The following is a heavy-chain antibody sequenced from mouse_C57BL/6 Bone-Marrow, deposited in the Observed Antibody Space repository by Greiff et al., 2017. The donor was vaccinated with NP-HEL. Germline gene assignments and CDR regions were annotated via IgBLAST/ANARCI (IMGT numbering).Heavy chain of an antibody. D-gene: IGHD2-4*01. CDR2: INPSSGYT. J-gene: IGHJ4*01. CDR1: GYTFTSYT. Sequence: QVQLKQSGAELARPGASVKMSCKASGYTFTSYTMHWVKQRPGQGLEWIGYINPSSGYTKYNQKFKDKATLTADKSSSTAYMQLSSLTSEDSAVYYCARTNIYYDYDVLAMDYWGQGTSVTVTS. CDR3: ARTNIYYDYDVLAMDY. V-gene: IGHV1-4*01.